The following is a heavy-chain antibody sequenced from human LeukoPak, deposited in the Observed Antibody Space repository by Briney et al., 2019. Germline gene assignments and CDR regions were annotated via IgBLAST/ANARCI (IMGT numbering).Heavy chain of an antibody. J-gene: IGHJ5*02. CDR2: IYYSGNT. Sequence: SETLSLTCTVSGGSTSSSSYYWGWIRQPPGKGLEWIGSIYYSGNTYYNPSLKSRVTISVDTSKNQFSLKLSSVTDADTAVYYCARHHRQWLPPNWFDPWGQGTLVTVSS. CDR1: GGSTSSSSYY. CDR3: ARHHRQWLPPNWFDP. V-gene: IGHV4-39*01. D-gene: IGHD6-19*01.